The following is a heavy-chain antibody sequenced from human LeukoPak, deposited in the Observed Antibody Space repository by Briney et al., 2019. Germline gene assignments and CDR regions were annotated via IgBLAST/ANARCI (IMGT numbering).Heavy chain of an antibody. CDR1: GFSFSDHH. Sequence: HPGGSLRLSCAISGFSFSDHHMDWVRQAPGKGLEWVARSRNEANRYTTDYAASVKGRFTISRVESDNSLHLQMKSLTTEDTAVYYCARELTGSYIYFYGIDVWGQGTTVTVSS. CDR3: ARELTGSYIYFYGIDV. J-gene: IGHJ6*02. D-gene: IGHD1-26*01. V-gene: IGHV3-72*01. CDR2: SRNEANRYTT.